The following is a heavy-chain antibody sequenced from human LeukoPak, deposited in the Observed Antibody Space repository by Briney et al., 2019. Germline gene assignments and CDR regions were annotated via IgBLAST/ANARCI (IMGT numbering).Heavy chain of an antibody. CDR3: AETSWDY. Sequence: WGPLRLSCAASGFTFSSYSMNLIRQAPGKGLELVSSISSSSSYIYYAYSVKGRFTISRDNAKNSLYLQMNSLRAEDTAVYYCAETSWDYWGQGTLVTVSS. V-gene: IGHV3-21*01. J-gene: IGHJ4*02. CDR2: ISSSSSYI. CDR1: GFTFSSYS.